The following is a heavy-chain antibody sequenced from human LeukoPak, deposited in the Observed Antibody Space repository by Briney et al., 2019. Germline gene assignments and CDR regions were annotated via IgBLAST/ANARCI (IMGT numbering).Heavy chain of an antibody. CDR3: ARRGGNYDSPGYYYHY. D-gene: IGHD3-22*01. Sequence: GGSLRLSCAASGFTFSSYAMHWVRQAPGKGLEWVSSISSSSSYIYYADSVKGRFTISRDNAKNSLYLQMNSLRAEDTAVYHCARRGGNYDSPGYYYHYWGQGALVTVSS. CDR1: GFTFSSYA. CDR2: ISSSSSYI. V-gene: IGHV3-21*01. J-gene: IGHJ4*02.